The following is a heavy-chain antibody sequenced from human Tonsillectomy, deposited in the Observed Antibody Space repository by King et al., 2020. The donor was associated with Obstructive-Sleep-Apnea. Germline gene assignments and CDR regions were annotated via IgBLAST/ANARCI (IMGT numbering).Heavy chain of an antibody. J-gene: IGHJ4*02. CDR1: GFTFSYYG. V-gene: IGHV3-30*18. CDR2: ISYDESHK. Sequence: QLVQSGGGVVQPGRSLRLFCAASGFTFSYYGMHWVRQAPGKGLEWVAVISYDESHKSYADSVKGRFTIYRDNSKSTLYLQMNSLRIEETAVYYCAKGSPRNWDYLGYFDFWGQGTLVTVSS. D-gene: IGHD1-7*01. CDR3: AKGSPRNWDYLGYFDF.